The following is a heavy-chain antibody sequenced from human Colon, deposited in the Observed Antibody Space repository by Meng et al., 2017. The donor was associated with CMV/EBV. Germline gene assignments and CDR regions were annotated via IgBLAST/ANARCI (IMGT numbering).Heavy chain of an antibody. V-gene: IGHV1-2*02. Sequence: ASVKVSCKASGYTFSDYFVQWVRQAPGQGLEWPGYINPNSGDTNYAQKFQGRVTLTRDTPVRTVYTELTSLTSDDTAMYFCARAKLTGDSRYYGMAVWGQGTAVTVSS. D-gene: IGHD1-1*01. CDR1: GYTFSDYF. CDR3: ARAKLTGDSRYYGMAV. J-gene: IGHJ6*02. CDR2: INPNSGDT.